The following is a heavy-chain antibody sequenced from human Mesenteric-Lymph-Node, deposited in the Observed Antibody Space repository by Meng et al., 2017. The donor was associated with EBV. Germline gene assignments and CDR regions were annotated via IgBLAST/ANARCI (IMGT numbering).Heavy chain of an antibody. V-gene: IGHV1-69*06. D-gene: IGHD2-15*01. CDR1: GGSLSSYA. Sequence: QVQLVQSGAEMKKPGSSVRVSCQGSGGSLSSYAISWVRQAPGQGLEWMGGIIPIFGTPNYAQKFQGRVTITADKSTSTAYMDLSSLRSEDTAVYYCATDYCSGGNCYRPEDWGQGTMVTVSA. J-gene: IGHJ4*02. CDR3: ATDYCSGGNCYRPED. CDR2: IIPIFGTP.